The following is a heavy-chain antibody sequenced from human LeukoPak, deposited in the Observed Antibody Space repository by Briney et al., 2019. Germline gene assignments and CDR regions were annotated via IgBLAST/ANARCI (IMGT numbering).Heavy chain of an antibody. CDR3: ARVVLRFLSLGAFDI. J-gene: IGHJ3*02. V-gene: IGHV1-18*01. Sequence: ASVKVSCKASGYTFTSYGISWVRQAPGQGLEWMGWISAYNGNTNYAQKLQGRVTMTTDTSTSTAYMELRSLRSDDTAVYYCARVVLRFLSLGAFDIWGQGTMVTVSS. CDR1: GYTFTSYG. D-gene: IGHD3-3*01. CDR2: ISAYNGNT.